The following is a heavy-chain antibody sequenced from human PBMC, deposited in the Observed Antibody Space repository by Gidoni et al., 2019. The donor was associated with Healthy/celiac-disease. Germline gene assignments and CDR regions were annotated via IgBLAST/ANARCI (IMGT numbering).Heavy chain of an antibody. CDR1: GGSISSSSYY. Sequence: QLQLQESGPGLVKPSETLSLTCTVSGGSISSSSYYWGWIRQPPGKGLEWIGSIYYSGSTYYNPSLNSRVTISVDTSKNQFSLKLSSVTAADTAVYYCASPLYNWNPNGDAFDIWGQGTMVTVSS. D-gene: IGHD1-20*01. CDR3: ASPLYNWNPNGDAFDI. CDR2: IYYSGST. V-gene: IGHV4-39*01. J-gene: IGHJ3*02.